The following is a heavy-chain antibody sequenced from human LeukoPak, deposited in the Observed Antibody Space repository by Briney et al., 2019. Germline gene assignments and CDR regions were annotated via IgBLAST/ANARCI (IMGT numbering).Heavy chain of an antibody. Sequence: SVKVSCKASGGTFSSYALSWVRQAPGQGLEWMGGIIPIFGTANYAQKFQGRVTITTDESTSTAYMELSSLRSEDTAVYYCARAYYYDSSGYYYVLDYWGQGTLVTVSS. D-gene: IGHD3-22*01. J-gene: IGHJ4*02. CDR2: IIPIFGTA. CDR3: ARAYYYDSSGYYYVLDY. CDR1: GGTFSSYA. V-gene: IGHV1-69*05.